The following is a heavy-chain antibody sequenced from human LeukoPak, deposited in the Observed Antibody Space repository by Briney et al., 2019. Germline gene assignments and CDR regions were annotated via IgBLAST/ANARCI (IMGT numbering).Heavy chain of an antibody. Sequence: ASVKVSCKASGGTFSSYAISWVRQAPGEGLEWMGTINPSGGSTTYAQKFRGRVTMTRDTSTSTVYMELSSLRSEDTGVYYCARDRIAAAGTFDSWGQGTLVTVSS. V-gene: IGHV1-46*01. CDR2: INPSGGST. CDR3: ARDRIAAAGTFDS. CDR1: GGTFSSYA. D-gene: IGHD6-13*01. J-gene: IGHJ4*02.